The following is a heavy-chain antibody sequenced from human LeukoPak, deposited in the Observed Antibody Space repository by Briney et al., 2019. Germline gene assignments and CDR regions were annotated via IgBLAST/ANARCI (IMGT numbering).Heavy chain of an antibody. V-gene: IGHV4-59*01. D-gene: IGHD6-13*01. CDR2: IYYSGST. CDR1: GGSISSYY. Sequence: SETLSLTCTVSGGSISSYYWSWIRQPPGKGLEWIGYIYYSGSTNYNPSLKSRVTISVDTSKNQFSLKLSSVTAADTAVYYCASSGSWPLVDAFDIWGQGTMVTVSS. CDR3: ASSGSWPLVDAFDI. J-gene: IGHJ3*02.